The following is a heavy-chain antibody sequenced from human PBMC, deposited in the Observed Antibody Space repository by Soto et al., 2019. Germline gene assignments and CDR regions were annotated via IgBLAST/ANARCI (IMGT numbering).Heavy chain of an antibody. CDR1: SDSMNSVGYY. D-gene: IGHD6-6*01. J-gene: IGHJ6*02. CDR2: IYPNGDT. V-gene: IGHV4-31*03. CDR3: ARRGGSSSGYYYYAMDV. Sequence: SETLSLTCSVSSDSMNSVGYYWSWIRQHPGKGLEWIGDIYPNGDTYYNPYLKSRVTISVDTSKNQFSLNLTSVTAADTAVYYCARRGGSSSGYYYYAMDVCGQGTTVTVS.